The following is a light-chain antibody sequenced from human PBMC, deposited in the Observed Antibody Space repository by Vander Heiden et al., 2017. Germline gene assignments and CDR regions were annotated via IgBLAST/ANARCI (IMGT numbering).Light chain of an antibody. CDR1: QSITSW. CDR2: KAT. V-gene: IGKV1-5*03. Sequence: DIQMTQSPSTLSASVGDRVTITCRASQSITSWLAWYQQKPGKAPKLLIYKATSLQSGVPSRFSGSGSGTEFTLTISSLQPDDFASYSCQNDNSYSLSFGGGTKVEI. CDR3: QNDNSYSLS. J-gene: IGKJ4*01.